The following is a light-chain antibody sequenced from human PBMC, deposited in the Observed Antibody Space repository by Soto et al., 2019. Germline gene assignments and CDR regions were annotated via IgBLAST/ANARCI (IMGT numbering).Light chain of an antibody. Sequence: QSVLTQPPSASGTPGQRVSISCSGSSSNIGSNYVYWYQQLPVTAPKLLIYRNNQRPSGVPDRFSGSKSGTSASLAISGLRCEDEADYYCAAWDDSLVVFGGGTQLTVL. J-gene: IGLJ2*01. CDR3: AAWDDSLVV. CDR2: RNN. CDR1: SSNIGSNY. V-gene: IGLV1-47*01.